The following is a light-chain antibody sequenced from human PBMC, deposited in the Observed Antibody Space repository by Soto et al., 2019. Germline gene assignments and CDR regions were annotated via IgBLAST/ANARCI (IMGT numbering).Light chain of an antibody. J-gene: IGKJ2*01. Sequence: DIVMTQSPLSLTVTPGEPASISCRSSQSLLHSNGYKYLDWYLQKPGQSPHLLIYLGSNRASGVPDRFSGSGSGTDFTLKISRVEAEDVGVYYCIQALQTPLTFGQGTKLEIK. CDR3: IQALQTPLT. CDR2: LGS. CDR1: QSLLHSNGYKY. V-gene: IGKV2-28*01.